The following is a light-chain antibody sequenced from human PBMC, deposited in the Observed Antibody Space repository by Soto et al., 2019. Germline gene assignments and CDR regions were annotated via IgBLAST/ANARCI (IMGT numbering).Light chain of an antibody. Sequence: QSALTQPASVSGSPGQSITISCTGTSSDVGGYNYVSWYQQHPGRAPKLMIYDVSNRPSGVSNRYSGSKSGNTASLSISGLQAEDAADYYCSSYTSSSTLGVFGTGTQVTVL. CDR1: SSDVGGYNY. V-gene: IGLV2-14*01. CDR2: DVS. J-gene: IGLJ1*01. CDR3: SSYTSSSTLGV.